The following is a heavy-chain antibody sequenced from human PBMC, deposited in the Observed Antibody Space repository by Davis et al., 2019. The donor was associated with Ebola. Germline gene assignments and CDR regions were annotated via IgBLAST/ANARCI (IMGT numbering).Heavy chain of an antibody. J-gene: IGHJ4*02. V-gene: IGHV3-9*01. CDR1: GFTFDDHA. CDR3: ARDPRLYGGYDFDY. Sequence: SLKISCAASGFTFDDHAIHWVRQPPGKGLQWVSGITWNSDTIGYADSVKGRFTISRDNSKNTLYLQMNSLRAEDTAVYYCARDPRLYGGYDFDYWGQGTLVTVSS. CDR2: ITWNSDTI. D-gene: IGHD5-12*01.